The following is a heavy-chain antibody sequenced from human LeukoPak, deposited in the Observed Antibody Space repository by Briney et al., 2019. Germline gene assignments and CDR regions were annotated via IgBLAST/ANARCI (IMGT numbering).Heavy chain of an antibody. J-gene: IGHJ4*02. CDR2: IYYSGST. D-gene: IGHD5-24*01. CDR3: ARGRRRLPFLFDY. Sequence: SETLSLTCTVSGGSISSSSYYWGWIRQPPGKGLEWIGSIYYSGSTYYNPSLKSRVTISVDTSKNQFSLKLSSVTAADTAVYYCARGRRRLPFLFDYWGQGALVTVSS. V-gene: IGHV4-39*07. CDR1: GGSISSSSYY.